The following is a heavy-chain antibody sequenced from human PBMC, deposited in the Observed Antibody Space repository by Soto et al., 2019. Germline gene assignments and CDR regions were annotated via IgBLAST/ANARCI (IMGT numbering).Heavy chain of an antibody. CDR3: ARESYYYDSSGNFDY. CDR2: INPNSGGT. D-gene: IGHD3-22*01. CDR1: GYTFTGYY. Sequence: GASVKVSCKASGYTFTGYYMHWVRQAPGQGLEWMGWINPNSGGTNYAQKFQGWVTMTRDTSISTAYIELSRLKSDDTAVYYCARESYYYDSSGNFDYWGQGTLVTVSS. J-gene: IGHJ4*02. V-gene: IGHV1-2*04.